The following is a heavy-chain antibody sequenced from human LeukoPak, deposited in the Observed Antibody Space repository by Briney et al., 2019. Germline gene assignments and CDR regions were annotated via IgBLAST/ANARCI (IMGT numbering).Heavy chain of an antibody. J-gene: IGHJ4*02. CDR3: ARAHGDYFDY. D-gene: IGHD4-17*01. CDR2: MNPNSGAT. CDR1: GYTFTSYD. Sequence: ASVKVSCKASGYTFTSYDFNWLRQATGQGPEWMGWMNPNSGATGYAQKLQGRVTMTTDTSTSTAYMELRSLRSDDTAVYYCARAHGDYFDYWGQGTLVTVSS. V-gene: IGHV1-8*01.